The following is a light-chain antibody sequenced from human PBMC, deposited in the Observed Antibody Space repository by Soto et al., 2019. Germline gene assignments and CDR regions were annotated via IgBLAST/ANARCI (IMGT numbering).Light chain of an antibody. V-gene: IGLV1-40*01. CDR3: QSYDSSLSGCV. Sequence: QSVLTQPPSVSGAPGQRVTISCTGSSSNIGAGYDVHWYRQLPGTAPKLLIYLSTNRPSGVPDRSSGSKSGTSASLAITGLQVEDEADYYCQSYDSSLSGCVFGTATKLTVL. CDR1: SSNIGAGYD. CDR2: LST. J-gene: IGLJ1*01.